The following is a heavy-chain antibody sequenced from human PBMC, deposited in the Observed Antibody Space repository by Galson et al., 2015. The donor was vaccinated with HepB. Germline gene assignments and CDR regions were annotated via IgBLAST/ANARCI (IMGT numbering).Heavy chain of an antibody. J-gene: IGHJ5*02. CDR1: GFTFNNAW. CDR3: TTDVYFSSYWSWLDP. V-gene: IGHV3-15*01. Sequence: SLRLPCAASGFTFNNAWMNWVRQAPGKGLAWVGRIKSKTDGATTEYAAPVKGRFTISRDDSRNTLYLQMNSLRTDDTAVYYCTTDVYFSSYWSWLDPWGQGTLVTVSS. CDR2: IKSKTDGATT. D-gene: IGHD2-2*01.